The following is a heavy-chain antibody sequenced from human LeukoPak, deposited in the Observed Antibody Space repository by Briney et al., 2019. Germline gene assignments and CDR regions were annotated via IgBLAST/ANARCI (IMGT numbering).Heavy chain of an antibody. V-gene: IGHV1-2*02. D-gene: IGHD3-22*01. Sequence: ASVKVSCKASGYTLTGYYMHWVRQAPGQGREWVGCINPNSGGTNYVQRFQGRVTMTRDTSISTANMELSRLRSDDTAVYYCAREFAPVVRAVYYYYYMDVWGKGTTVTVSS. CDR1: GYTLTGYY. CDR2: INPNSGGT. CDR3: AREFAPVVRAVYYYYYMDV. J-gene: IGHJ6*03.